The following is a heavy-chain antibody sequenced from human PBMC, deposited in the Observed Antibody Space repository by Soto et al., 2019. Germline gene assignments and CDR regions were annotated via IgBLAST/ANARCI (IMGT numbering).Heavy chain of an antibody. CDR3: ARGPYCSSTSCYYYYGMDV. D-gene: IGHD2-2*01. V-gene: IGHV4-30-4*01. CDR2: IYYSGST. CDR1: GGSISSGDYY. Sequence: SETLSLTCTVSGGSISSGDYYWSWIRQPPGKGLEWIGYIYYSGSTYYNPSLKSRVTISVDTSKNQFSLKLGSVTAADTAVYYCARGPYCSSTSCYYYYGMDVWGQGTTVTVSS. J-gene: IGHJ6*02.